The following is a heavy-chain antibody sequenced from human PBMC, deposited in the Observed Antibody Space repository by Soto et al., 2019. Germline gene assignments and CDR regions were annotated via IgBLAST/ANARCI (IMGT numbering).Heavy chain of an antibody. D-gene: IGHD2-2*01. J-gene: IGHJ6*02. V-gene: IGHV4-34*01. CDR2: INHSGST. Sequence: SETLSLTCAVYGGSFSGYYWSWIRQPPGKGLEWIGEINHSGSTNYNPSLKSRVTISVDTSKNQFSLKLSSVTAADTAVYYCARGRGDIVVVPAAMVYYYYGMDVWGQGTTVTVSS. CDR3: ARGRGDIVVVPAAMVYYYYGMDV. CDR1: GGSFSGYY.